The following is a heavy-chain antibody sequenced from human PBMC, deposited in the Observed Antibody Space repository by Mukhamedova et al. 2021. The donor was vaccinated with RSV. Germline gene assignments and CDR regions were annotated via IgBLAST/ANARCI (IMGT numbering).Heavy chain of an antibody. CDR3: ARHLNTMVRGVIQAPLGY. D-gene: IGHD3-10*01. V-gene: IGHV4-39*01. Sequence: HPSLKSRVTISVDTSKNQFSLKLSSVTAADTAGYYCARHLNTMVRGVIQAPLGYWGQGTLVTVS. J-gene: IGHJ4*02.